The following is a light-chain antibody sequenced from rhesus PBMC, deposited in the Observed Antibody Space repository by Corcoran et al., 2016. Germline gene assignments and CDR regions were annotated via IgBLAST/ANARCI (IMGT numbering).Light chain of an antibody. CDR3: QQHNVFPLT. J-gene: IGKJ3*01. Sequence: DIQMTQSPSSLSASVGDTVTITCQASQGISKFLAWYQQKPGKAPKLLIYDASTLQSGVPSRFSGRGSGTEFTLTISSLQPEDFATYYCQQHNVFPLTFGPGTKLDIK. CDR2: DAS. V-gene: IGKV1-33*02. CDR1: QGISKF.